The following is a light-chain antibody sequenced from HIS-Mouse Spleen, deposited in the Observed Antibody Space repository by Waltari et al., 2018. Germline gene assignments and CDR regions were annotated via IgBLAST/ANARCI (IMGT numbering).Light chain of an antibody. J-gene: IGLJ1*01. CDR2: SNN. V-gene: IGLV1-44*01. CDR3: AAWDDSLNSNYV. CDR1: SSNIGSNT. Sequence: QSVLTQPPSASGTPGQRVTISCSGSSSNIGSNTVNWYQQLPGTAPKLRIYSNNLRTPGVPHRFAGAKSGTSASLAISGLQSEDEADYYCAAWDDSLNSNYVFGNGPR.